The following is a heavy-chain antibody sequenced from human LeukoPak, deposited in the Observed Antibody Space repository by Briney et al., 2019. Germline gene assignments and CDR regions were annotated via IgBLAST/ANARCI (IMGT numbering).Heavy chain of an antibody. CDR3: ARGDLLDVDTYRGSGMDV. D-gene: IGHD5-18*01. CDR2: IIPILGIA. V-gene: IGHV1-69*04. CDR1: GGTFSSYA. Sequence: SVKVSCKASGGTFSSYAISWVRQAPGQGLEWMGRIIPILGIANYAQKFQGRVTITADKSTSTAYMELSSLRSEDTAVYYCARGDLLDVDTYRGSGMDVWGQGTTVTVSS. J-gene: IGHJ6*02.